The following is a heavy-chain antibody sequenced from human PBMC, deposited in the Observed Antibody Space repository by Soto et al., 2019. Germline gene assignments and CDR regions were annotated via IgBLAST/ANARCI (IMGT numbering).Heavy chain of an antibody. CDR2: ISSSSSYI. D-gene: IGHD2-2*01. Sequence: EVQLVESGGGLVKPGGSLRLSCAASGFTFSSYSMNWVRQAPGKGLEWVSSISSSSSYIYYADSVKGRFTISRDNSKNSRYLQMNSLRAEDTAVYYCARDRCSSTSCQRVRYYYYGMDVWGQGTTVTVSS. V-gene: IGHV3-21*01. CDR1: GFTFSSYS. CDR3: ARDRCSSTSCQRVRYYYYGMDV. J-gene: IGHJ6*02.